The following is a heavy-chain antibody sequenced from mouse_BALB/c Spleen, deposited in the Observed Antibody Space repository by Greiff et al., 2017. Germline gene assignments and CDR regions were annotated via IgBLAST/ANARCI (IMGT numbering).Heavy chain of an antibody. CDR3: ARSEGYGSSYGFAY. CDR2: INPNNGGT. D-gene: IGHD1-1*01. V-gene: IGHV1-18*01. Sequence: EVQLQQSGPELVKPGASVKIPCKASGYTFTDYNMDWVKQSHGKSLEWIGDINPNNGGTIYNQKFKGKATLTVDKSSSTAYMELRSLTSEDTAVYYCARSEGYGSSYGFAYWGQGTLVTVSA. CDR1: GYTFTDYN. J-gene: IGHJ3*01.